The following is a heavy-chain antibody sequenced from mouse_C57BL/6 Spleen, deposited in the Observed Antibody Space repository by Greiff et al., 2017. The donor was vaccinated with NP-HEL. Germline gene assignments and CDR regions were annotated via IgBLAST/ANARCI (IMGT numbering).Heavy chain of an antibody. CDR2: IDPETGGT. D-gene: IGHD1-1*01. J-gene: IGHJ2*01. Sequence: QVHVKQSGAELVRPGASVTLSCKASGYTFTDYEMHWVKQTPVHGLEWIGAIDPETGGTAYNQKFKSKATLTVDKSSSTAYMQLSSLTSDDSAVYSCAKGITGVAHFDYWGQGTTLTVSS. CDR3: AKGITGVAHFDY. V-gene: IGHV1-15*01. CDR1: GYTFTDYE.